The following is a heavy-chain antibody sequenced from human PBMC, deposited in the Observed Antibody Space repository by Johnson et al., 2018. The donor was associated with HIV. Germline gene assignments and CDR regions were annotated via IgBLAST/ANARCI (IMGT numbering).Heavy chain of an antibody. D-gene: IGHD6-13*01. Sequence: QVQLVESGGGVVQPGRSLRLSCAASGFTFSSHAMHWVRQAPGKGLEWVAVIWYDGSNKFYTDSVKGRFTISRDNSKNTLYLQMNRLRAEDTAVYYCAKDLYSSSWTNDAFDIWGQGTMVTVSS. CDR1: GFTFSSHA. V-gene: IGHV3-30*04. J-gene: IGHJ3*02. CDR3: AKDLYSSSWTNDAFDI. CDR2: IWYDGSNK.